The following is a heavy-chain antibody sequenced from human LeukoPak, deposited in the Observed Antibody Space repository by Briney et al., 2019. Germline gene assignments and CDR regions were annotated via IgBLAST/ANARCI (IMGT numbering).Heavy chain of an antibody. J-gene: IGHJ4*02. CDR3: ARLYSSSLGRVFDY. D-gene: IGHD6-13*01. CDR1: GDSISSTSYF. V-gene: IGHV4-39*07. Sequence: SETLSLTCTVSGDSISSTSYFWDWIRQPPGKGLEWIGSIYHSGSNYYNPSLKSRVTISVDTSKNQFSLKLSSVTAADTAVYYCARLYSSSLGRVFDYWGQGTLVTVSS. CDR2: IYHSGSN.